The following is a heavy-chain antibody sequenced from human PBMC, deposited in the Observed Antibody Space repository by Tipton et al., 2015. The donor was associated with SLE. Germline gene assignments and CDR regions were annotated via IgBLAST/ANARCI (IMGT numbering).Heavy chain of an antibody. D-gene: IGHD2-21*01. J-gene: IGHJ4*02. CDR2: IKEDGSEK. CDR1: GFMFSNYW. CDR3: ARDLVICDSV. V-gene: IGHV3-7*01. Sequence: GSLRLSCEASGFMFSNYWMSWVRQAPGKGLEWVANIKEDGSEKSYVGSVRGRCTISRDNAKNSVYLQINSLRVEDTAIYFCARDLVICDSVWGQGTLVTVSS.